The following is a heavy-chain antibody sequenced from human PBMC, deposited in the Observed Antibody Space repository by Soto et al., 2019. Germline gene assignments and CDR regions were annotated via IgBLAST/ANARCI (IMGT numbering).Heavy chain of an antibody. CDR3: ARVYRSSGWDHNWFDP. CDR2: INHSGST. J-gene: IGHJ5*02. Sequence: SETLSLTCAVYGGSFSGYYWSWIRQPPGKGLEWIGEINHSGSTNYNPSLKSRVTISVDTSKDQFSLKLSSVTAADTAVYYCARVYRSSGWDHNWFDPWGQGTLVTVSS. CDR1: GGSFSGYY. V-gene: IGHV4-34*01. D-gene: IGHD6-19*01.